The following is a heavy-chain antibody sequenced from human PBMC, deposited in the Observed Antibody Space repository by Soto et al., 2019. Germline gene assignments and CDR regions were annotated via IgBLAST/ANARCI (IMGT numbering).Heavy chain of an antibody. CDR2: IYHGGST. Sequence: SETLSLSSAGSGYSISSGYYCGWLRPPPWKGLEWIGSIYHGGSTYYNPSLNSRVTLSIDMTNNHVSLILNSLTAADTAAYYCARVGRWVPYYCDSSPFPLVIWFGPWGQGTLVTVPS. D-gene: IGHD3-22*01. J-gene: IGHJ5*02. CDR3: ARVGRWVPYYCDSSPFPLVIWFGP. CDR1: GYSISSGYY. V-gene: IGHV4-38-2*01.